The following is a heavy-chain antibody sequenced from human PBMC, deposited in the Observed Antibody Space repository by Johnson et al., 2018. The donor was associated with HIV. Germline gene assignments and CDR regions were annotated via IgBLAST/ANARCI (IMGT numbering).Heavy chain of an antibody. Sequence: VQLVESGGGLVQPGGSLRLSCAASGFTFSSYWMHWVRQAPGKGLVWVSRINSDGSSTSYADSVKGRFTISRDNAKNTLYLQMNSLRAEDTAVYYCATIAAHGAAFDIWGQGTVVTVSS. V-gene: IGHV3-74*02. D-gene: IGHD6-25*01. CDR2: INSDGSST. CDR1: GFTFSSYW. CDR3: ATIAAHGAAFDI. J-gene: IGHJ3*02.